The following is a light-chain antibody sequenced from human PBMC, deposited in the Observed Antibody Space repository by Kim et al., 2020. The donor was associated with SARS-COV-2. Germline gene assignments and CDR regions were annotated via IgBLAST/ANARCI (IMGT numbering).Light chain of an antibody. CDR2: AAS. CDR1: QSITRY. J-gene: IGKJ1*01. V-gene: IGKV1-39*01. CDR3: QKTDTSPWT. Sequence: DIQMTQSPSSLSASIGDRVTITCRASQSITRYLNWYQQKPGKAPNLLISAASDLRSGVPSRFSGSGSGTDFTLTISSLQREDFATYYCQKTDTSPWTFGQGTKVDIK.